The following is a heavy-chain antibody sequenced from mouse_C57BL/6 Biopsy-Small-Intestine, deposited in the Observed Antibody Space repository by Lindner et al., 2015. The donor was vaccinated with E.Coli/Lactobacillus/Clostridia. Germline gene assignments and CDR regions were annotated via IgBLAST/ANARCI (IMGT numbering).Heavy chain of an antibody. V-gene: IGHV1-9*01. J-gene: IGHJ2*01. CDR2: ILPGSGST. Sequence: VQLQESGAELMKPGASVKLSCKATGYTFTGYWIEWVKQRPGHGLEWIGEILPGSGSTNYNEKFKGKATFTADTSSNTAYMQLSSLTSEDTAVYYCARSRGYYGTTDYFDYWGQGTTLTVSS. CDR3: ARSRGYYGTTDYFDY. D-gene: IGHD2-1*01. CDR1: GYTFTGYW.